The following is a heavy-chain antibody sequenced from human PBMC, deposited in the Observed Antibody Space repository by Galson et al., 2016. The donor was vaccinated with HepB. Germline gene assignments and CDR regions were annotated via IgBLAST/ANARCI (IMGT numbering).Heavy chain of an antibody. Sequence: SETLSLTCTVSGVSISSSTYYWGWIRQPPGKGLEWIGSGSMYYSANTSYNPSLKSRVTISVDTSKNQFSLKLSSVTAADTAVYYCPGYAYVWGSYRYTLASYFDYWGQGTLVTVSS. J-gene: IGHJ4*02. CDR3: PGYAYVWGSYRYTLASYFDY. D-gene: IGHD3-16*02. CDR2: MYYSANT. CDR1: GVSISSSTYY. V-gene: IGHV4-39*01.